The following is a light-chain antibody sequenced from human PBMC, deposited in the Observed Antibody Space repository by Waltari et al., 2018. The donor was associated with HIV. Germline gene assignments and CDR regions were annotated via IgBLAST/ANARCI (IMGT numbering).Light chain of an antibody. J-gene: IGKJ1*01. V-gene: IGKV3-15*01. Sequence: EVVMTQSPATLSVSPGESATLSCRASQSIRYNLAWYQQKPGQAPRLLIYGASTRLTDIPARFSGSGSGTEFTLTISSLQSEDFAVYYCQQYDDWPRTFGQGTQVDIK. CDR3: QQYDDWPRT. CDR1: QSIRYN. CDR2: GAS.